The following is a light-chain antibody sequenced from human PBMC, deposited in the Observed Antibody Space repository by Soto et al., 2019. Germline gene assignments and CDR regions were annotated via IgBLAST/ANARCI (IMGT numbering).Light chain of an antibody. CDR2: AAS. CDR3: QKYTNVPA. V-gene: IGKV1-27*01. CDR1: RGISNY. Sequence: DIQMTQSPSSLSASVGDRVTITCRASRGISNYLAWYQQIPGKVPKLLISAASTLQSGVSSRFSGSGSGTDFTLTISSLQPEDVATYYCQKYTNVPAFGGGTKVEIK. J-gene: IGKJ4*01.